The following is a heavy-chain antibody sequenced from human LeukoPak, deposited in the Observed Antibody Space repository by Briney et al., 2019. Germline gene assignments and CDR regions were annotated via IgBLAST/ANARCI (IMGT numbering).Heavy chain of an antibody. Sequence: GGSLRLSCAASGFTFSSYSMNWVRQAPGKGLEWVSYISSSGTTIYYADSVKGRFTISRDNAKNSLFLQMNSLRDDDTALYYCARDPPDYWGQGTLVTVSS. CDR1: GFTFSSYS. CDR2: ISSSGTTI. V-gene: IGHV3-48*02. CDR3: ARDPPDY. J-gene: IGHJ4*02.